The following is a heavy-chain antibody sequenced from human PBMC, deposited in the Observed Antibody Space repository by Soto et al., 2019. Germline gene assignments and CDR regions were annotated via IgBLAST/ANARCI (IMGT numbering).Heavy chain of an antibody. CDR2: IIPIFGTA. J-gene: IGHJ6*02. Sequence: QVQLVQSGAEVKKPGSSVKVSCKASGGTFSSYAISWVRQAPGQGLEWMGGIIPIFGTANYAQKFQGRVTITADESTSTAYMELSSLRSEDTAVYYCAREGARDFWSGPIAKDYGMDVWGQGTTVTVSS. V-gene: IGHV1-69*01. D-gene: IGHD3-3*01. CDR1: GGTFSSYA. CDR3: AREGARDFWSGPIAKDYGMDV.